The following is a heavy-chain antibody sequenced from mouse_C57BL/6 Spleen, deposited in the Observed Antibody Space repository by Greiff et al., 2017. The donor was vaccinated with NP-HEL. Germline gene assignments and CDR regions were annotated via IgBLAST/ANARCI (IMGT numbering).Heavy chain of an antibody. Sequence: VKLQESGPGLVQPSQSLSITCTVSGFSLTSYGVHWVRQSPGKGLEWLGVIWSGGSTDYNAAFISRLSISKDNSKSQVFFKMNSLQADDTAIYYCARIRGPYAMDYWGQGTSVTVSS. CDR2: IWSGGST. CDR3: ARIRGPYAMDY. V-gene: IGHV2-2*01. CDR1: GFSLTSYG. D-gene: IGHD1-1*02. J-gene: IGHJ4*01.